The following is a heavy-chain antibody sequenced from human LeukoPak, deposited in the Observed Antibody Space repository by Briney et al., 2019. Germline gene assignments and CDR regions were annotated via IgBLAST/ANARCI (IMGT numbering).Heavy chain of an antibody. Sequence: GASVKVSCKASGGTFSSYAISWVRQAPGQGLEWMGRIIPILGMANYAQKFQGRVTITADKSTSTAYMELSSLRSEDTAVYYCARDRGKYSSSWLTGNWFDPWGQGTLVTVSS. CDR1: GGTFSSYA. CDR3: ARDRGKYSSSWLTGNWFDP. D-gene: IGHD6-13*01. CDR2: IIPILGMA. V-gene: IGHV1-69*04. J-gene: IGHJ5*02.